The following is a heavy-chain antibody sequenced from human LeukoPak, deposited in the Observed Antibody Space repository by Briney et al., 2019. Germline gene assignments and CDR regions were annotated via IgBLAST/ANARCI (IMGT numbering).Heavy chain of an antibody. CDR3: ARDRLAGYCNYGLDV. CDR1: GFTFSSYG. Sequence: PGGSLRLSCAASGFTFSSYGMHWVRQAPGKGLEWVALIWYDGSNEYYADSVKGRFTISRDNSKNTLYLQTNSLRAEDTAVYYCARDRLAGYCNYGLDVWGQGTTVTVSS. D-gene: IGHD3-9*01. J-gene: IGHJ6*02. V-gene: IGHV3-33*01. CDR2: IWYDGSNE.